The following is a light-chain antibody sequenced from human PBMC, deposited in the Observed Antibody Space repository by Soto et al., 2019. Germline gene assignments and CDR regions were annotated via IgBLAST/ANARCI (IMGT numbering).Light chain of an antibody. CDR1: SSDVGGYKY. CDR3: SSYAGSNNFVV. Sequence: QSALTQPPSASGSPGQSVTISCTGTSSDVGGYKYVSWYQQHPGKAPKLMIYEVSKRPSGVPDRFSGSKSGTTASLTVSGLQAEDEADYYCSSYAGSNNFVVFGGGTQLTFL. CDR2: EVS. V-gene: IGLV2-8*01. J-gene: IGLJ2*01.